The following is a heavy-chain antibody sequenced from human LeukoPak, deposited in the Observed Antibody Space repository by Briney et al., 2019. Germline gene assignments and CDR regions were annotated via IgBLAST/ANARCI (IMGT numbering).Heavy chain of an antibody. D-gene: IGHD3-10*01. CDR2: ISAYNGNT. Sequence: ASVKVSCKASGYTFTSYGVSWVRQAPGQGLKWMGWISAYNGNTNYAQKLQGRVTMTTDTSTRTAYMELRSLRSDDTAVYYCARGDYGSGSYRYFDYWGQGTLVTVSS. V-gene: IGHV1-18*01. CDR3: ARGDYGSGSYRYFDY. J-gene: IGHJ4*02. CDR1: GYTFTSYG.